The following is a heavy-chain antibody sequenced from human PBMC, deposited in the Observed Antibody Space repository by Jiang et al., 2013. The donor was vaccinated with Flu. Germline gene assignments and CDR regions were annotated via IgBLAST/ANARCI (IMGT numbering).Heavy chain of an antibody. Sequence: KPTQTLTLTCTFSGFSLSTSGVGVGWIRQPPGKALEWLALIYWDDDKRYSPSLKSRLTITKDTSKNQVVLTMTNMDPVDTATYYCAHQIVGATGFDYWGQGTLVTVSS. CDR2: IYWDDDK. CDR1: GFSLSTSGVG. J-gene: IGHJ4*02. CDR3: AHQIVGATGFDY. D-gene: IGHD1-26*01. V-gene: IGHV2-5*02.